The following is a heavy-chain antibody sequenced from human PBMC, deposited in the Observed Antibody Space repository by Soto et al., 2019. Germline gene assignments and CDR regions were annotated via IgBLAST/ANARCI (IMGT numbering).Heavy chain of an antibody. D-gene: IGHD2-15*01. Sequence: GGSLRLSCAASGSIFRRYGMHWVRQAPGKGLEWVAVIRYDGSNINYADSVMGRFTISRDNSKNTLYLEMNSLRSEDTAVYYCAKSRRVVTPTMGSVEWSYYFDYWGQGTPVTVSS. V-gene: IGHV3-30*02. CDR3: AKSRRVVTPTMGSVEWSYYFDY. CDR1: GSIFRRYG. J-gene: IGHJ4*02. CDR2: IRYDGSNI.